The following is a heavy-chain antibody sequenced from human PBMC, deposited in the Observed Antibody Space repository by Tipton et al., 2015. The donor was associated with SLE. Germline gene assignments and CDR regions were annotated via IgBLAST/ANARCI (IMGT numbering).Heavy chain of an antibody. J-gene: IGHJ5*02. CDR2: IKQGGSEK. V-gene: IGHV3-7*01. CDR1: GFTFSGYW. D-gene: IGHD5-12*01. Sequence: SLRLSCAASGFTFSGYWMTWVRQAPGKGLEWVANIKQGGSEKYYVESVKGRFTISRDNAKTSLYLQMNSLRADDTGVYYCARLSGYDPRCGSWCQGTLVTVAS. CDR3: ARLSGYDPRCGS.